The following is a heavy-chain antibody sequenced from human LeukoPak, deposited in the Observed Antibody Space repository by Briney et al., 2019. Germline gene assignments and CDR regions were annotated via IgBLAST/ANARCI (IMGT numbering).Heavy chain of an antibody. CDR2: IIPMFGTA. Sequence: SVKVSCKASGGTFSSYAISLVRQAHGQGLEWMGRIIPMFGTANYAQKFQGRVTITTDESTSTAYMELSSLRSEDTAVYYCARDRRTLPYCTNGVCPTLDVWGKGTTVTVSS. CDR3: ARDRRTLPYCTNGVCPTLDV. J-gene: IGHJ6*04. V-gene: IGHV1-69*05. CDR1: GGTFSSYA. D-gene: IGHD2-8*01.